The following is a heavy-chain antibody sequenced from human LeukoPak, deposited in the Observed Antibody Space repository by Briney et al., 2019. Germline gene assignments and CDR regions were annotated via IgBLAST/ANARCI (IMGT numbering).Heavy chain of an antibody. Sequence: GGSLRLSCAASGFTFSSYGMHWVRQAPGKGLEWVAVISYDGSNKYYAGSVKGRFTISRGNSKNTLYLQMNSLRAEDTAVYYCARRDGYRGMDVWGQGTTVTVSS. V-gene: IGHV3-30*03. CDR1: GFTFSSYG. J-gene: IGHJ6*02. CDR3: ARRDGYRGMDV. D-gene: IGHD5-24*01. CDR2: ISYDGSNK.